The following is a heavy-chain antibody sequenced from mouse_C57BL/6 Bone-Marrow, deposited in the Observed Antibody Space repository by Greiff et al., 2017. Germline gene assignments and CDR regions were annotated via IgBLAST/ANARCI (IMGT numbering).Heavy chain of an antibody. D-gene: IGHD2-2*01. V-gene: IGHV14-4*01. J-gene: IGHJ1*03. CDR3: TTYGYDGPCWYFDV. Sequence: VQLQQSGAELVRPGASVKLSCTASGFNIKDDYMHWVKQRPEQGLEWIGWIDPENGDTEYASKFQGKATITADTSSNTAYLQLSSLPSEDTAVYYGTTYGYDGPCWYFDVWGTGTTVTVSS. CDR1: GFNIKDDY. CDR2: IDPENGDT.